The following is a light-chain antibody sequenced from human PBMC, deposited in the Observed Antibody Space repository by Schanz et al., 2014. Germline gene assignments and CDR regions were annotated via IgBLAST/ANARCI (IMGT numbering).Light chain of an antibody. CDR2: KND. J-gene: IGLJ3*02. CDR3: AAWDDSLNGQV. Sequence: QSVLTQPPSASGTPGQSVSISCSGSSSNIGRNPVNWYQQLPGSAPKLLIYKNDQRPSGVPDRFSASKSGTSASLAISGLRSEDEADYYCAAWDDSLNGQVFGGGTKLTVL. CDR1: SSNIGRNP. V-gene: IGLV1-44*01.